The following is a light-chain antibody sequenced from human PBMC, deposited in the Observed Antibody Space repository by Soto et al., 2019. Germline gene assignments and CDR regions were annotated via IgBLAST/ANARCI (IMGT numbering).Light chain of an antibody. CDR2: DDR. CDR1: NIGSKS. Sequence: SYELTQPPSVPVAPGQTARISCEGDNIGSKSVYWHQQKPGQPPVLVVYDDRDRPSGIPERFSGSNSGNTATLTINRVEAGDEADYYCQVWDSTSAQYVFGTGTKVTVL. V-gene: IGLV3-21*02. CDR3: QVWDSTSAQYV. J-gene: IGLJ1*01.